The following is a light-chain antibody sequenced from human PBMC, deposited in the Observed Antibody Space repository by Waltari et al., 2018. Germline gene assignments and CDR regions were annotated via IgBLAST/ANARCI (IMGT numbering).Light chain of an antibody. CDR3: YSTDSSGYERV. J-gene: IGLJ3*02. Sequence: SYELTQPPSVSVSPGQMARITCSGDALPKKYAYWYQQKSGQAPVVVSYEDIKRPSGIPVRFSGSTSGTMATLTINGAQVDDEADYYCYSTDSSGYERVFGGGTKLTVL. CDR1: ALPKKY. V-gene: IGLV3-10*01. CDR2: EDI.